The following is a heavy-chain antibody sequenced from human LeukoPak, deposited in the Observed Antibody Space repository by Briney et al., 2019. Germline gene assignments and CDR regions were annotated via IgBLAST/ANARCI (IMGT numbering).Heavy chain of an antibody. Sequence: GGSLRLSCAASGFTFTRYWMCWVRQAPGKGLEWVANIDQDGSEQYYLDSVEGRFTISRDNAKNSLYLQMDNLRAEDTAVYYCSNGIYSSSYWGRGTLVTVSS. D-gene: IGHD6-6*01. J-gene: IGHJ4*02. CDR3: SNGIYSSSY. CDR2: IDQDGSEQ. V-gene: IGHV3-7*01. CDR1: GFTFTRYW.